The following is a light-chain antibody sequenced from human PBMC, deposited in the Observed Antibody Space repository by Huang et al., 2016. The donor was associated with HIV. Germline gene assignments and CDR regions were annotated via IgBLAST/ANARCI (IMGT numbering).Light chain of an antibody. CDR1: QTISTY. V-gene: IGKV1-39*01. J-gene: IGKJ2*01. CDR3: QQSYATPYT. CDR2: AAS. Sequence: DIQMTPSPASLSASVGDRVILTCRASQTISTYLNWYQQAPGKAPKLLIQAASTLQSGVPSRFSGSGSETDFTLTITSLQPEDFTAYYCQQSYATPYTFGQGTKLEI.